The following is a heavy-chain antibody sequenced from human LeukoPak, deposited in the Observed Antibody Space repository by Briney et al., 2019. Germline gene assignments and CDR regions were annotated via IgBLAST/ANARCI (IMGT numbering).Heavy chain of an antibody. J-gene: IGHJ4*02. Sequence: GGSLRLSCAASGFTFSSYAMSWVRQAPGKGLEWVSVIYSGGSTYYADSVKGRFTISRDNSKNTLYLQMNSLRAEDTAVYYCATDTVTADQDYWGQGTLVTVSS. V-gene: IGHV3-53*01. D-gene: IGHD4-11*01. CDR3: ATDTVTADQDY. CDR2: IYSGGST. CDR1: GFTFSSYA.